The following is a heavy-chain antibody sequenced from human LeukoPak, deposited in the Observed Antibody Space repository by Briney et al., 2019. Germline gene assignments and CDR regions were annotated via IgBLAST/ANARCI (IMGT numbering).Heavy chain of an antibody. CDR3: ARDGWVDY. J-gene: IGHJ4*02. Sequence: GGSLRLSCSASGFSFSRYAMRWVRQAPGKGLEWVSSISASGSIHYADSVKGRFTISRDNAENSLYLQMNSLRAEDTAVYYCARDGWVDYWGQGTLVTVSS. D-gene: IGHD6-19*01. CDR2: ISASGSI. V-gene: IGHV3-21*01. CDR1: GFSFSRYA.